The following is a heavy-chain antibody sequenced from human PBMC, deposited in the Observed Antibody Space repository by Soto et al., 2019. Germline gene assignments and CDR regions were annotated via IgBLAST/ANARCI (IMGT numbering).Heavy chain of an antibody. V-gene: IGHV1-2*04. D-gene: IGHD5-12*01. J-gene: IGHJ6*02. CDR2: INPSSDGK. CDR1: GYTFTGYY. Sequence: ASVKVSCKASGYTFTGYYMDWVRRARGQGLEWMGWINPSSDGKNYAQKFQGWVTMTRDTSISTAYMELSRLRSDDTAVYYCARGGATGDYYYYYGMDVWGQGTTVTVSS. CDR3: ARGGATGDYYYYYGMDV.